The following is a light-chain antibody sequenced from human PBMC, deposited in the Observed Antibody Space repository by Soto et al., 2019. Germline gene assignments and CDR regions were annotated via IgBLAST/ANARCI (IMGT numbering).Light chain of an antibody. CDR1: DSNIAKNP. J-gene: IGLJ2*01. Sequence: QSVLTQPPSASGTPGQSVTISCSGSDSNIAKNPLNWYQQLPGTAPKLLIHSNDQRPSGVPDRFSGSKSGTSASLAISGLPSEDEGDYYCAAWDDSLNGYVAFGGGTKLTVL. CDR3: AAWDDSLNGYVA. CDR2: SND. V-gene: IGLV1-44*01.